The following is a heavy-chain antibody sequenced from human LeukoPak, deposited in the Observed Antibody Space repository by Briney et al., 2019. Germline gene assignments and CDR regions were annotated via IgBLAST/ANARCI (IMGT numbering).Heavy chain of an antibody. V-gene: IGHV1-69*05. CDR2: IIPIFGTA. Sequence: SVKVSCKASGGTFRSYAISWVRQAPGQGLEWMGGIIPIFGTANYAQKFQGRVTITTDESTSTAYMELSSLRSEDTAVYYCARGPSGGPAANTPLDYWGQGTLVTVSS. D-gene: IGHD2-2*01. CDR3: ARGPSGGPAANTPLDY. CDR1: GGTFRSYA. J-gene: IGHJ4*02.